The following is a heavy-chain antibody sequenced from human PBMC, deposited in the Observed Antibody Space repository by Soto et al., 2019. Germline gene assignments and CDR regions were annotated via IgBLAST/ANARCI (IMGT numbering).Heavy chain of an antibody. D-gene: IGHD4-17*01. J-gene: IGHJ4*02. V-gene: IGHV3-53*02. CDR2: IYSGGST. Sequence: EVQLVETGGGLIQPGGSLRLSCAASGFTVSSNYMSWVRQAPGKGLEWVSVIYSGGSTYYADSVKGRFTISRDNSKNTLYLQMNSLRDEDTAVYYCARDGYGDLYFDYWGQGTLVTVSA. CDR1: GFTVSSNY. CDR3: ARDGYGDLYFDY.